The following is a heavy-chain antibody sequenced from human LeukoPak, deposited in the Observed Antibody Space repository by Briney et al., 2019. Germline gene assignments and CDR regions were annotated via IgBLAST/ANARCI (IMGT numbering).Heavy chain of an antibody. CDR1: GFTFSSYA. Sequence: GGSLRLSCAASGFTFSSYAMHWVRQAPGKGLEWVAVISYDGSNKYYADSVKGRFTISRDNSKNTLYLQMNSLRAEDTAVYYCAKALFSTRVIQLTYFDYWGQGTLVTVSS. D-gene: IGHD5-18*01. CDR2: ISYDGSNK. J-gene: IGHJ4*02. V-gene: IGHV3-30*04. CDR3: AKALFSTRVIQLTYFDY.